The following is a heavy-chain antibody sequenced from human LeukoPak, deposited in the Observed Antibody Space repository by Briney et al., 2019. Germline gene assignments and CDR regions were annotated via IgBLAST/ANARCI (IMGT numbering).Heavy chain of an antibody. CDR3: ARHLGSGFFDY. J-gene: IGHJ4*02. V-gene: IGHV3-21*01. D-gene: IGHD6-19*01. CDR1: GFTFSSYS. CDR2: ISSSSYI. Sequence: GGSLRLSCAASGFTFSSYSMNWVRQAPGKGLEWVSSISSSSYIYYADSVKGRFTISRDNAKNSLYLQMNSLRAEDTAVYYCARHLGSGFFDYWGQGTLVTVSS.